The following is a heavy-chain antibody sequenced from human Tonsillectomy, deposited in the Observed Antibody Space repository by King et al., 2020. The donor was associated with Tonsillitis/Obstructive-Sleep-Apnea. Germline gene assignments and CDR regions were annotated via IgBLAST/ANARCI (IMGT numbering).Heavy chain of an antibody. CDR1: GGSFSGYY. V-gene: IGHV4-34*01. Sequence: VQLQQWGAGLLKPSETLSLTCAVYGGSFSGYYWSWIRQPPGKVLEWIGEINHSGSTNYNPSLKSRVTISVDTSKNQFSLKLSSVTAADTAVYYCARVNYYDSSGYYWYDYWGQGTLVTVSS. CDR2: INHSGST. CDR3: ARVNYYDSSGYYWYDY. J-gene: IGHJ4*02. D-gene: IGHD3-22*01.